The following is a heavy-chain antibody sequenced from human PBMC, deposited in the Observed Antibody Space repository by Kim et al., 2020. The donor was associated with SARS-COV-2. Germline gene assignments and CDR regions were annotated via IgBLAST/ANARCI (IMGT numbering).Heavy chain of an antibody. J-gene: IGHJ4*02. D-gene: IGHD2-15*01. V-gene: IGHV4-59*01. CDR3: ATSRSSGGYSDY. Sequence: SETLSLTCTVSGGSISSYYWSWIRQPPGKGLEWIGYSHYTGSSYYSPSLKSRLTISIDTSKSQFSLKVSSVTAADTAMYYCATSRSSGGYSDYWGQGTLV. CDR2: SHYTGSS. CDR1: GGSISSYY.